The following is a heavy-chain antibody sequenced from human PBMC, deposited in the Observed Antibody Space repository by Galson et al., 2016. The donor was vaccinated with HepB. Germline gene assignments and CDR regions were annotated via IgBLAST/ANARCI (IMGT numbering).Heavy chain of an antibody. V-gene: IGHV3-30*18. Sequence: SLRLSCAASGFSFSRYGMHWVRQAPGKGLEWVIVISHDGTTRFYADSVKGRFTISRDNSENTLFLQMDTLRTEDTAVYYCAKEIHELAGGWFFDLWGRGTPVTVTS. CDR2: ISHDGTTR. D-gene: IGHD6-19*01. J-gene: IGHJ2*01. CDR1: GFSFSRYG. CDR3: AKEIHELAGGWFFDL.